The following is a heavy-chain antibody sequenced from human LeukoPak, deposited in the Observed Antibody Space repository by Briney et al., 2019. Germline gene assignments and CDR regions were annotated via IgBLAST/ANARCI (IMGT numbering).Heavy chain of an antibody. Sequence: ASVKVSCKASGYTFTGYYMHWVRQAHGQGLEWMGWINPNSGGTNYAQKFQGRVTMTRDTSISTAYMELSRLRSDDTAVYYCAGGIYSNYEGFDYWGQGTLVTVSS. V-gene: IGHV1-2*02. CDR3: AGGIYSNYEGFDY. D-gene: IGHD4-11*01. J-gene: IGHJ4*02. CDR2: INPNSGGT. CDR1: GYTFTGYY.